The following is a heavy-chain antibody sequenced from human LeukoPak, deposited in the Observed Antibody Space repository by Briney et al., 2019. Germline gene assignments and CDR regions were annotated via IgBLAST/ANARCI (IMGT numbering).Heavy chain of an antibody. CDR2: ISSSSSDI. CDR3: VKDPRRNAPDY. V-gene: IGHV3-23*01. J-gene: IGHJ4*02. CDR1: GFTFSSYA. D-gene: IGHD2-2*01. Sequence: GGSLRLSCAASGFTFSSYAMNWVRQAPGKGLEWVSSISSSSSDIYYADSVKGRFTISRDNSKNTLYLQLNSLRAEDTAVYYCVKDPRRNAPDYWGQGALVTVSS.